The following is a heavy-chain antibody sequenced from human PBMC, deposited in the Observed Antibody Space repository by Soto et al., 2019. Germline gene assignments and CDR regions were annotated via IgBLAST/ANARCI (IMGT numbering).Heavy chain of an antibody. CDR1: GGTFNFYS. Sequence: QVQLVQSGAEVKKPGSSVKVSCTASGGTFNFYSISWVRQAPGQGLEWVGRVIPMVGMSEYAQKFQGRVTITTDKSTRTVDMNLRSLRSADTAVYYCATNYGSGSAPFDYWGQGTLVTVSS. V-gene: IGHV1-69*02. J-gene: IGHJ4*02. D-gene: IGHD3-10*01. CDR3: ATNYGSGSAPFDY. CDR2: VIPMVGMS.